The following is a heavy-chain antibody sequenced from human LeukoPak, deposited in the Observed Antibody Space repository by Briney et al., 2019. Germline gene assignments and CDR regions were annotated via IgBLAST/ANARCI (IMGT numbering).Heavy chain of an antibody. V-gene: IGHV1-69*05. CDR3: ARALPYSNYDHYYYMDV. CDR1: GGTFSSYA. Sequence: ASVKVSCKASGGTFSSYAISWVRQAPGQGLEWMGGIIPIFGTANYAQKFQGRVTITTDESTSTAYMELSSLRSEDTAVYYCARALPYSNYDHYYYMDVWGKGTTVTVSS. CDR2: IIPIFGTA. D-gene: IGHD4-11*01. J-gene: IGHJ6*03.